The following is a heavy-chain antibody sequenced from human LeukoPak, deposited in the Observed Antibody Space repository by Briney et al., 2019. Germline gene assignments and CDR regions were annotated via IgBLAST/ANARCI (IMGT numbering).Heavy chain of an antibody. CDR1: GVTFTSYA. Sequence: ASVKVSCKESGVTFTSYAMHWVRQAPGQRLEWMGWINAGNGNTKYSQKFQGRVTMTRDTSASTAYLELSSLRSEDTAVYYCARDIDGKVDRRDYGMDVWGKGTTVTVSS. V-gene: IGHV1-3*01. J-gene: IGHJ6*04. D-gene: IGHD1-26*01. CDR2: INAGNGNT. CDR3: ARDIDGKVDRRDYGMDV.